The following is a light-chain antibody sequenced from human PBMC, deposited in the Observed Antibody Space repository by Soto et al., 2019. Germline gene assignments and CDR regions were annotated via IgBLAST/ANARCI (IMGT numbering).Light chain of an antibody. V-gene: IGLV1-44*01. J-gene: IGLJ1*01. CDR2: SNN. Sequence: QSALTQPPSASGTPGQRVTISCSGSGSNIGSNTVNWYQHLPRTAPKLLIYSNNQRSSGVPDRFSGSKSGTSASLAISGLQSEDEADYYCAAWDDSLNYVFGTGTKVTV. CDR1: GSNIGSNT. CDR3: AAWDDSLNYV.